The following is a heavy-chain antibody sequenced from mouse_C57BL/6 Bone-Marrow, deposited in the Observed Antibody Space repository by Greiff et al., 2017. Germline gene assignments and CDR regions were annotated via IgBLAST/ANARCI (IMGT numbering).Heavy chain of an antibody. D-gene: IGHD1-1*01. CDR3: ARLGYGCRFAY. J-gene: IGHJ3*01. V-gene: IGHV1-55*01. CDR2: IYPGSGST. CDR1: GYTFTGYW. Sequence: VQLQQSGAELVKPGASVKMSCKASGYTFTGYWITWVKQRPGQGLEWIGDIYPGSGSTKYNEKFKNKATLTVDKSSSTAYMELSSLTSEDSAVYYCARLGYGCRFAYWGQGTLLTVSA.